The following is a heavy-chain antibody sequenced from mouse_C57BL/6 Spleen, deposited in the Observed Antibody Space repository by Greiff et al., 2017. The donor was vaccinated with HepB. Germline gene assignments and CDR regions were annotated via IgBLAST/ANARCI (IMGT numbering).Heavy chain of an antibody. CDR1: GYAFSSSW. V-gene: IGHV1-82*01. J-gene: IGHJ2*01. CDR3: ARERRDPLDY. Sequence: VQRVESGPELVKPGASVKISCKASGYAFSSSWMNWVKQRPGKGLEWIGRIYPGDGDTNYNGKFKGKATLTADKSSSTAYMQLSSLTSEDSAVYFCARERRDPLDYWGQGTTLTVSS. D-gene: IGHD3-3*01. CDR2: IYPGDGDT.